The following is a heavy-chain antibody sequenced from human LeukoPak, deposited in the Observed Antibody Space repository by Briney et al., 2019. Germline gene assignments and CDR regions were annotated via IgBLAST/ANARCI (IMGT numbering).Heavy chain of an antibody. Sequence: SVKVSCKASGGTFSSYAISWARQAPGQGLEWMGGIIPIFGTANYAQKFQGRVTITADESTSTAYMELSSLRSEDTAVYYCASLGEIDWFGGYWGQGTLVTVSS. D-gene: IGHD3-10*01. J-gene: IGHJ4*02. CDR1: GGTFSSYA. CDR2: IIPIFGTA. V-gene: IGHV1-69*13. CDR3: ASLGEIDWFGGY.